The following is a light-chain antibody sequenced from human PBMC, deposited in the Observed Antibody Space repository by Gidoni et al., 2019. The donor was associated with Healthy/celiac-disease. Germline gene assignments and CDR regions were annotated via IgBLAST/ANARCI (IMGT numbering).Light chain of an antibody. Sequence: EIVMTQSPATLSVSPGERATLSCRASQSVSSNLAWYQQKPGQAPRLLIYGSSTRATGIPARFSGSGSGKEFTLTINSLQPEDSAVYHCQQYSNRPPTWTFGQGTKVEVK. CDR2: GSS. CDR3: QQYSNRPPTWT. V-gene: IGKV3-15*01. CDR1: QSVSSN. J-gene: IGKJ1*01.